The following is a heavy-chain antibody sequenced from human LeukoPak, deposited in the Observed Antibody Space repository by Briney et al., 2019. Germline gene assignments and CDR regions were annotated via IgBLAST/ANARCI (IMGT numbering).Heavy chain of an antibody. Sequence: GGSLRLSCAASGFTFSSYSMNWVRQAPGKGLEWVSSISSSSSYIYYADSVKGRFTISRDNAKNSLYLQMNSLRAEDTAVYYCARDTYNWNYGTYYYYGMDVWGQGTTVTVSS. D-gene: IGHD1-7*01. J-gene: IGHJ6*02. CDR1: GFTFSSYS. CDR3: ARDTYNWNYGTYYYYGMDV. CDR2: ISSSSSYI. V-gene: IGHV3-21*01.